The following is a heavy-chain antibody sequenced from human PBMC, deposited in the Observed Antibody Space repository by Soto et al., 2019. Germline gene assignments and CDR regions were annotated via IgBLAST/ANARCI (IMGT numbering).Heavy chain of an antibody. J-gene: IGHJ4*02. D-gene: IGHD3-22*01. V-gene: IGHV3-11*05. Sequence: GGSLRLSCAASGFTFSDYYMSWIRQAPGKGLEWVSYISSSSSYTNYADSVKGRFTISRDNAKNSLYLQMNRLRAEDTAVYYCAREGEYYYDSSGYLNYFDYWGQGTLVTVSS. CDR2: ISSSSSYT. CDR1: GFTFSDYY. CDR3: AREGEYYYDSSGYLNYFDY.